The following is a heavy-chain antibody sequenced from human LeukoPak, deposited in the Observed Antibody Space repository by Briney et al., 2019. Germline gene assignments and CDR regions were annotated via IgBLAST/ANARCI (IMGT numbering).Heavy chain of an antibody. Sequence: PGGSLRLSCAASGFTFSSYGMHWVRQAPGKGLEWVAVISYDGSNKYYADSVKGRFTISRDNSKNTLYLQMNSLRAEDTAVYYCAKGHPHYYGSGSYYGYWGQGTLVTVSS. D-gene: IGHD3-10*01. CDR1: GFTFSSYG. J-gene: IGHJ4*02. CDR3: AKGHPHYYGSGSYYGY. CDR2: ISYDGSNK. V-gene: IGHV3-30*18.